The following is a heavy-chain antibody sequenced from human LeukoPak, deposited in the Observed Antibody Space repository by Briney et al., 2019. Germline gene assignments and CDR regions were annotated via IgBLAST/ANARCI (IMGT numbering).Heavy chain of an antibody. D-gene: IGHD2-21*02. V-gene: IGHV3-66*01. CDR1: GFTVSSNY. CDR3: ARALMYCGGDCFNAFDI. J-gene: IGHJ3*02. Sequence: GGSLRLSCAASGFTVSSNYMSWVRQASGKGLEWVSVIYSGGSTYYADSVKGRFTISRDNSKNTLYLQMNSLRAEDTAVYYCARALMYCGGDCFNAFDIWGQGTMVTVSS. CDR2: IYSGGST.